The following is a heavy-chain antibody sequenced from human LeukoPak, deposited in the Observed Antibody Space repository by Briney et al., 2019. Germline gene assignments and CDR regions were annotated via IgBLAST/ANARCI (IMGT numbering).Heavy chain of an antibody. CDR1: GGSISSYY. Sequence: KPSETLSLTCTVSGGSISSYYWSWIRQPPGKGLEWIGYIYYSGSTNYNPSLKSRVTISVDTSKNQFSLKLSSVTAADTAVYYCARLYGSGSRNDYWGQGTLVTVSS. J-gene: IGHJ4*02. D-gene: IGHD3-10*01. CDR2: IYYSGST. V-gene: IGHV4-59*08. CDR3: ARLYGSGSRNDY.